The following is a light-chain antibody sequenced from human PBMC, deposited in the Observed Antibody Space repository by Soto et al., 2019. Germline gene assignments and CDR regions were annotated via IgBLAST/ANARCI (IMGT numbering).Light chain of an antibody. CDR3: QTWGTGIRV. Sequence: QSVLTQSPSASASLGASVKLTCTLSSGHRTYAIAWHQQQPEKGPRYLMKVNSDGSHNKGDGIPDRFSGSSSGAERYLTISSFQSEDESDYYCQTWGTGIRVFGGGTKLTVL. V-gene: IGLV4-69*01. J-gene: IGLJ3*02. CDR2: VNSDGSH. CDR1: SGHRTYA.